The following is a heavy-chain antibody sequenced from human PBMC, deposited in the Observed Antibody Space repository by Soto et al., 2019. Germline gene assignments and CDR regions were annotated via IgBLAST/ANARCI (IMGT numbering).Heavy chain of an antibody. CDR2: LSHGGTYT. V-gene: IGHV3-23*01. J-gene: IGHJ4*02. Sequence: EVQLLESGGGLVQPGGSLRLSCAASGFSFGTYSMAWVRQAPGKGPEWVSGLSHGGTYTFYADSVKGRFTISVDISQNTVYLQMNSLRTEDTAVYYCAKWSGYGDEWGQGTLVTVSS. CDR1: GFSFGTYS. D-gene: IGHD5-12*01. CDR3: AKWSGYGDE.